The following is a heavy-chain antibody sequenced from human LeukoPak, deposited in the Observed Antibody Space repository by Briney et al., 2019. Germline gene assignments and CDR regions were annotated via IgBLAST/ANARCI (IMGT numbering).Heavy chain of an antibody. D-gene: IGHD6-19*01. V-gene: IGHV3-33*01. CDR3: ARDRLSGWYGGDYFDF. CDR1: GFTFSSYG. Sequence: GGSLRLSCAASGFTFSSYGMHWVRQAPGKGLEWVAVIWYDGSNKYYADSVKGRFTISRDNSKNTLYLQMNSLRAEDTAVYYCARDRLSGWYGGDYFDFWGQGTLVTVSS. J-gene: IGHJ4*02. CDR2: IWYDGSNK.